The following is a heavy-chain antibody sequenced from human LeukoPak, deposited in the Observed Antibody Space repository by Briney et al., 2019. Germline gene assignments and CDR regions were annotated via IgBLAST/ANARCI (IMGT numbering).Heavy chain of an antibody. J-gene: IGHJ4*02. V-gene: IGHV5-51*01. Sequence: GESLKISCKGSGYSFTSYWIGWVRQMPGKALEWMGIIYPGDSDTRYSPSFQGQVTISADKSINTAYLRLSSLKASDTAMYYCATSESQTRFDYWGQGTLVTVSS. CDR1: GYSFTSYW. D-gene: IGHD1/OR15-1a*01. CDR3: ATSESQTRFDY. CDR2: IYPGDSDT.